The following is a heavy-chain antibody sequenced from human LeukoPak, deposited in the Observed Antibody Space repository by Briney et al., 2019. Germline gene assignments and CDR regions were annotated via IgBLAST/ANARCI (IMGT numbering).Heavy chain of an antibody. Sequence: KTSETLSLTCTVSGGSVSSGSYYWSWIRKPPGKGLEWIGFTFHDGSAYYNPSFRSRAIISVDTSRNQFSLRLTSVTTADTAVYFCAREVRGPTVDFDYWGQGTLATVSS. CDR1: GGSVSSGSYY. V-gene: IGHV4-61*01. CDR3: AREVRGPTVDFDY. D-gene: IGHD4-17*01. CDR2: TFHDGSA. J-gene: IGHJ4*02.